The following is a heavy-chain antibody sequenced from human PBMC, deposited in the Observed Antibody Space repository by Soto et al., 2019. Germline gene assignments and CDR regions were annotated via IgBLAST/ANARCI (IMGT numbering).Heavy chain of an antibody. D-gene: IGHD5-12*01. V-gene: IGHV5-51*01. J-gene: IGHJ5*02. CDR3: ARDSGYDNNWFDP. CDR2: IYPGDSDT. Sequence: GESLKISCKGSGCSFISYWIGWVRQMPGKGLEWMGIIYPGDSDTRYSPSFQGQVTISADKSISTAYLQWSSLKASDTAMYYCARDSGYDNNWFDPWGQGTLVTVSS. CDR1: GCSFISYW.